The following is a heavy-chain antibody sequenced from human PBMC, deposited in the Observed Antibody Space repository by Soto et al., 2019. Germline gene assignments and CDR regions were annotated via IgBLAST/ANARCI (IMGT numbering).Heavy chain of an antibody. V-gene: IGHV1-46*01. CDR3: ARDHRAVAGTRGVGY. CDR2: INPSGGST. J-gene: IGHJ4*02. D-gene: IGHD6-19*01. Sequence: QVQLVQSGAEVKKPGASVKVSCKASGYTFTSYYMHWLRQAPGQGLELMGIINPSGGSTRYAQKLQGRVTMTRETSTRPVYMELSSLRSEDTAVYYCARDHRAVAGTRGVGYWGQGPLVTVSS. CDR1: GYTFTSYY.